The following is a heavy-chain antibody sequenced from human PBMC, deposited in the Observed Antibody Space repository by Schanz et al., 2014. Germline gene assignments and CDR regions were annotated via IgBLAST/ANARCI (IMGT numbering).Heavy chain of an antibody. V-gene: IGHV3-30*03. D-gene: IGHD3-16*01. J-gene: IGHJ4*02. CDR1: GFTFSNHA. Sequence: VQLVESGGGLVQPGGSLRLSCETSGFTFSNHAMSWVRQAPGKGLEWVAIISLDGSNQYYADSVKGRFTISRDSARNSLYLQMSSLRAEDTAVYYCARGTPFLCDYWGQGTLVTVSS. CDR3: ARGTPFLCDY. CDR2: ISLDGSNQ.